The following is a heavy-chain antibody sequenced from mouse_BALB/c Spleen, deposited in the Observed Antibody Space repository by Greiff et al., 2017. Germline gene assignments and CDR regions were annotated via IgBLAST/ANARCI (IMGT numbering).Heavy chain of an antibody. D-gene: IGHD2-4*01. V-gene: IGHV7-3*02. Sequence: EVQRVESGGGLVQPGGSLRLSCATSGFTFTDYYMSWVRQPPGKALEWLGFIRNKANGYTTEYSASVKGRFTISRDNSQSILYLQMNTLRAEDSATYYCARGSTMITTGAYWGQGTLVTVSA. J-gene: IGHJ3*01. CDR2: IRNKANGYTT. CDR1: GFTFTDYY. CDR3: ARGSTMITTGAY.